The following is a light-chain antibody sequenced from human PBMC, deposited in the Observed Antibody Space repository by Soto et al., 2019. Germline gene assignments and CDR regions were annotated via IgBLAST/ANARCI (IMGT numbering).Light chain of an antibody. CDR3: QQYYSYPPT. V-gene: IGKV1-8*01. Sequence: AIRMTQSPSSLSASTGDRVTITCRASQGISSYLAWYQQKPGKAPKLLIYAASTLQSGVPSRFSGSGSGTDFTLTISCLQSEDFATYYGQQYYSYPPTCGQGTRLEIK. CDR1: QGISSY. J-gene: IGKJ5*01. CDR2: AAS.